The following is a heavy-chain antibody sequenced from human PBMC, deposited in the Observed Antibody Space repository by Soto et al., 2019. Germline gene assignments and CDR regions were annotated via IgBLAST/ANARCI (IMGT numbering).Heavy chain of an antibody. CDR2: ISWDGGST. V-gene: IGHV3-43*01. CDR3: EKDGPPPYDYYGMDV. D-gene: IGHD2-21*01. CDR1: GFTFDDYT. J-gene: IGHJ6*02. Sequence: EVQLVESGGVVVQPGGSLRLSCAASGFTFDDYTMHWVRQAPGKGLEWVSLISWDGGSTYYADSVKGRFTISRDNSKNSLYLQMNSLRTEDTALCYCEKDGPPPYDYYGMDVWGQGTTVTVSS.